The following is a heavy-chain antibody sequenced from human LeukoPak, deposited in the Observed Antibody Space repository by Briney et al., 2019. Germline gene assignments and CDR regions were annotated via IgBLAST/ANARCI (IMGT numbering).Heavy chain of an antibody. Sequence: ASVKVSCKASGGTFSSYAISWVRQAPGQGLEWMGGIIPIFGTANYAQKFQGRVTITADESTSTAYMELSSLRSEDTAVYYCARVPPPPLYDILTGYTQNYYYYYGMDVWGQGTTVTVSS. J-gene: IGHJ6*02. V-gene: IGHV1-69*01. CDR2: IIPIFGTA. D-gene: IGHD3-9*01. CDR1: GGTFSSYA. CDR3: ARVPPPPLYDILTGYTQNYYYYYGMDV.